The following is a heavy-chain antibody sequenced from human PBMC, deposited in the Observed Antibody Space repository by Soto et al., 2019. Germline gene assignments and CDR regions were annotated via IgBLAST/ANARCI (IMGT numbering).Heavy chain of an antibody. CDR2: IYYSGST. CDR1: GGSISSYY. D-gene: IGHD2-21*02. CDR3: ARGNMTPIIYYYYYMDV. J-gene: IGHJ6*03. V-gene: IGHV4-59*01. Sequence: SETLSLTCTVSGGSISSYYWSWIRQPPGKGLEWIGYIYYSGSTNYNPSLKSRVTISVDTSKNQFSLKLSSVTAADTAVYYCARGNMTPIIYYYYYMDVWGKGTTVTVSS.